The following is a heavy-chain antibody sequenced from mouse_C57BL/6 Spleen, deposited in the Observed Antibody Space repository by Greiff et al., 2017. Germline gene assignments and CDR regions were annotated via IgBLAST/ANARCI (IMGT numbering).Heavy chain of an antibody. CDR3: VRQEVTTGFAY. V-gene: IGHV10-1*01. D-gene: IGHD2-2*01. J-gene: IGHJ3*01. Sequence: EVQLVESGGGLVQPKGSLKLSCAASGFSFNTYAMNWVRQAPGKGLEWVARIRSKSNNYATYYADSVKDRFTISRDDSESILYLQMNHLKTEDTAMYYCVRQEVTTGFAYWGQGTLGTVSA. CDR2: IRSKSNNYAT. CDR1: GFSFNTYA.